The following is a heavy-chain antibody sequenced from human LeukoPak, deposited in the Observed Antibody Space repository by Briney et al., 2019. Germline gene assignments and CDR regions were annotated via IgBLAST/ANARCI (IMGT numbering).Heavy chain of an antibody. CDR1: GFTFSSYG. V-gene: IGHV3-30*02. D-gene: IGHD4-23*01. Sequence: GGSLRLSCAASGFTFSSYGMHWVRRAPGKGLEWVAFIRYDGSNKYYADSVKGRFTISRDNSKDTLYLQMNSLRAEDTAVYYCARPAGGNNYYYYYMDVWGKGTTVTVSS. CDR3: ARPAGGNNYYYYYMDV. CDR2: IRYDGSNK. J-gene: IGHJ6*03.